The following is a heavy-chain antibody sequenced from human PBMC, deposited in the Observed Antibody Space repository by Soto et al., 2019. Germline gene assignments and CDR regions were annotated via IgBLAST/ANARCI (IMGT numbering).Heavy chain of an antibody. V-gene: IGHV3-66*01. CDR1: GFTVNSNS. D-gene: IGHD3-9*01. J-gene: IGHJ4*02. Sequence: EVQLVESGGGLVQPGGSLRLSCAASGFTVNSNSMSWVRQAPGKGLEWVSVIYSDGSTYYADSVKGRFIISRDNSNNTLYFQMNSLRAEDKAVYYCATLTKYDILTGFYPCWGQGTLVTVSS. CDR3: ATLTKYDILTGFYPC. CDR2: IYSDGST.